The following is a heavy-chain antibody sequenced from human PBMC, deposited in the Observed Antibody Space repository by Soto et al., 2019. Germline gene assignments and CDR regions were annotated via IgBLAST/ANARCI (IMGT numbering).Heavy chain of an antibody. CDR3: AKDPVAAAGLFDY. D-gene: IGHD6-13*01. CDR2: ISGSGGST. J-gene: IGHJ4*02. V-gene: IGHV3-23*01. CDR1: GFTFSSYS. Sequence: GSLRLSCAASGFTFSSYSMNWVRQAPGKGLEWVSAISGSGGSTYYADSVKGRFTISRDNSKNTLYLQMNSLRAEDTAVYYCAKDPVAAAGLFDYWGQGTLVTVSS.